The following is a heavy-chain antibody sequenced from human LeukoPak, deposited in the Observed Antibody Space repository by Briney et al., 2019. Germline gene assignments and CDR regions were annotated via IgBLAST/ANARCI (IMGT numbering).Heavy chain of an antibody. V-gene: IGHV4-34*01. CDR2: INHSGDT. D-gene: IGHD3-3*01. CDR1: GGSFSCYF. CDR3: ARHLRLLESPFPPRAFDI. J-gene: IGHJ3*02. Sequence: SETLSVTCAVYGGSFSCYFYNWIRQTPGQGLEWIGEINHSGDTNYNPSLKSRVTMSVDSSKNQLSLSLSSLTAADTAVYYCARHLRLLESPFPPRAFDIWGQGTTVTVSS.